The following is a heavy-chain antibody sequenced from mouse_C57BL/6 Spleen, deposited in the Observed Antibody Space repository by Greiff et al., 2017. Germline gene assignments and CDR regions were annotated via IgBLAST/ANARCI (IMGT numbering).Heavy chain of an antibody. J-gene: IGHJ3*01. D-gene: IGHD2-3*01. CDR3: AREVDGYSAWFAY. CDR2: IHPNSGST. Sequence: QVQLQQPGAELVKPGASVKLSCKASGYTFTSYWMHWVKQRPGQGLEWIGMIHPNSGSTNYNEKFKSKATLTVDKSSSTAYMQLSSLTSEDSAVYYCAREVDGYSAWFAYWGQGTLVTVSA. V-gene: IGHV1-64*01. CDR1: GYTFTSYW.